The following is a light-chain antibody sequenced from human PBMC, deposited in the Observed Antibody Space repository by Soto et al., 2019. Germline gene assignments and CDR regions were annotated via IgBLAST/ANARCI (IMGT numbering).Light chain of an antibody. V-gene: IGKV3-15*01. CDR3: QQYNHWPT. CDR2: AAS. Sequence: EIVMTQSPATLSVSPGERATLSCRASQSVSSNLAWFQQKPGQAPRLLIYAASTRATGIPARFTGSGSGTEFTLTISSLQSEDLAVYYCQQYNHWPTFGGGTTVEIK. CDR1: QSVSSN. J-gene: IGKJ4*01.